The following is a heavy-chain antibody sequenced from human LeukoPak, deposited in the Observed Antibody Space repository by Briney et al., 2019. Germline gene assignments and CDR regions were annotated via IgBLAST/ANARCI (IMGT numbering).Heavy chain of an antibody. CDR1: GFIFGSYW. V-gene: IGHV3-7*03. J-gene: IGHJ4*02. Sequence: GESLRLSCAASGFIFGSYWMSWVRQVPGKGLEWVANIKQDGSETYYVDSVEGRFTISRDNAENSLFLQMNSLRADDTALYYCARGVTSAWYLRYYFEYWGQGILVTVSS. CDR2: IKQDGSET. D-gene: IGHD6-13*01. CDR3: ARGVTSAWYLRYYFEY.